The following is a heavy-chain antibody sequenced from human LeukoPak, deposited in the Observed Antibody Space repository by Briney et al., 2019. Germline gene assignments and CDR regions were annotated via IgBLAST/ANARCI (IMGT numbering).Heavy chain of an antibody. CDR2: INPSGGST. V-gene: IGHV1-46*01. D-gene: IGHD2-2*01. CDR3: ARSAKRVPAALNWFDP. CDR1: GYTFTSYY. Sequence: GASVKVSCKASGYTFTSYYMHWVRQAPGQGLEWMGIINPSGGSTSYAQKFQGRVTITADKSTSTAYMELSSLRSEDTAVYYCARSAKRVPAALNWFDPWGQGTLVTVSS. J-gene: IGHJ5*02.